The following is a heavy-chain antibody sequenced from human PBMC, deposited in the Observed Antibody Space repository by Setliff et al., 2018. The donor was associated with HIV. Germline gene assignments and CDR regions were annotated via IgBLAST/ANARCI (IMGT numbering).Heavy chain of an antibody. Sequence: SVKVSCKASRSTFNSHTINWVRQAPGQGLDWMGRIIPILGVANYAQRFQGKVTITADKSTSTAYMELTSLRFDDTAMYYCVRGVQSPPHYSYYYMEVWGEGTMVTVSS. D-gene: IGHD3-3*01. V-gene: IGHV1-69*02. CDR1: RSTFNSHT. CDR3: VRGVQSPPHYSYYYMEV. J-gene: IGHJ6*03. CDR2: IIPILGVA.